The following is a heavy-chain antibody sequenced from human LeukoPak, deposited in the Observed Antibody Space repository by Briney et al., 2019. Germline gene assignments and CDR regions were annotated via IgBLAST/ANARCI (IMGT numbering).Heavy chain of an antibody. CDR2: IRYDETEK. CDR1: GFSFSDYG. CDR3: ARRDCGGDCYSGVKIDY. V-gene: IGHV3-30*02. J-gene: IGHJ4*02. D-gene: IGHD2-21*01. Sequence: GGSLRLSCAASGFSFSDYGMHWVRQAPGKGLEWVAFIRYDETEKYYADSVKGRFTISRDNSKNTLYLQMNSLRTEDTAVYYCARRDCGGDCYSGVKIDYWGQGTLVTVSS.